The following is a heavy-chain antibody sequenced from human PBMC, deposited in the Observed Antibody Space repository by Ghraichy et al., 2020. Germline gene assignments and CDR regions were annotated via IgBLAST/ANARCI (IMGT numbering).Heavy chain of an antibody. Sequence: GGSLRLSCAASGFTFSSYGMHWVRQAPGKGLEWVAVISYDGSNKFYADSMKGRFTISRDNSKNTLHLQMNSLRAEDTAVYYCAKDGQYSSGWYDGGYFDHWGQGTLVTVSS. V-gene: IGHV3-30*18. CDR3: AKDGQYSSGWYDGGYFDH. J-gene: IGHJ4*02. CDR1: GFTFSSYG. D-gene: IGHD6-19*01. CDR2: ISYDGSNK.